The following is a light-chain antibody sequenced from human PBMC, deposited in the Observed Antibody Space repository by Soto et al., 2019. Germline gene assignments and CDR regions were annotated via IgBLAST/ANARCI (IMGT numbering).Light chain of an antibody. CDR1: QGISNY. Sequence: DLQMTQSPSSLSASVGDRVTITCRARQGISNYLAWYQQKPGKVPKLLIYAASTLQSGVPSRLSGSGSGTDFTLTISGLQPEDVATYYCQKYNSAPRTFGPGTKVDIK. CDR3: QKYNSAPRT. CDR2: AAS. J-gene: IGKJ3*01. V-gene: IGKV1-27*01.